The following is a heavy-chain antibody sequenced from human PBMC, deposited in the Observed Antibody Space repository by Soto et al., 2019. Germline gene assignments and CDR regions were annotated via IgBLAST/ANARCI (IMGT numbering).Heavy chain of an antibody. Sequence: TLSLTCTVSGGSISSSSYYWGWIRQPPGKGLEWIGSIYYSGSTYYNPSLKSRVTISVDTSKNQFSLKLSSVTAADTAVYYCARGGYCSSTSCYNDYYYGMDVWGQGTTVTVSS. CDR1: GGSISSSSYY. V-gene: IGHV4-39*01. J-gene: IGHJ6*02. D-gene: IGHD2-2*02. CDR2: IYYSGST. CDR3: ARGGYCSSTSCYNDYYYGMDV.